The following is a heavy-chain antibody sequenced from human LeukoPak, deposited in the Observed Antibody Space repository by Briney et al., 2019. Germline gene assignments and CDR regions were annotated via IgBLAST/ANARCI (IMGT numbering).Heavy chain of an antibody. CDR2: ISRDSST. V-gene: IGHV3-53*01. J-gene: IGHJ5*02. Sequence: GGSLRLSCAASGFTVSSNYMSWVRQAPGKGLECVSYISRDSSTTYAASVKGRFTTSRDNSGNTLYLQMNNLKTEDTAVYYCRVCGGDCSLIDTWGQGTLVTVSS. CDR3: RVCGGDCSLIDT. CDR1: GFTVSSNY. D-gene: IGHD2-21*02.